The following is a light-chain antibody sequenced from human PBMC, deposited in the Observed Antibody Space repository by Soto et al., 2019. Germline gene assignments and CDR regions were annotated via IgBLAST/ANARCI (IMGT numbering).Light chain of an antibody. J-gene: IGKJ1*01. CDR3: QQYNNWPPWT. Sequence: EILMTQSPATLSVSPGERATLSCRAIQSVSRNLAWYQQKPGQAPRLLIYGASTRATGIPARFSGSGSGTEFNLTISSMQSEDFAVYYCQQYNNWPPWTFGQGTKVEIK. CDR2: GAS. V-gene: IGKV3-15*01. CDR1: QSVSRN.